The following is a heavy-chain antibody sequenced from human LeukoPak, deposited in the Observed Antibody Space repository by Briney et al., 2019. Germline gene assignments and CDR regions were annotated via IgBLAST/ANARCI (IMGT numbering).Heavy chain of an antibody. CDR2: ISTNGGST. D-gene: IGHD2-21*01. V-gene: IGHV3-64D*06. CDR1: GFPFSNYA. CDR3: VRGDRWFDP. Sequence: GGSLRLSCSASGFPFSNYAIHWVRQAPGKGLQYFSAISTNGGSTYYADSVKGRFTISRDNSKNTLYPQMSSLRAEDTAAYYCVRGDRWFDPWGQGTLVTVSS. J-gene: IGHJ5*02.